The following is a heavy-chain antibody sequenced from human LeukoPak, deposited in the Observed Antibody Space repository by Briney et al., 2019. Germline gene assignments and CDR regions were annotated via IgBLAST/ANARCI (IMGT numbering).Heavy chain of an antibody. D-gene: IGHD1-26*01. V-gene: IGHV3-23*01. CDR2: ITGSDGAT. Sequence: PGGSLRLSCAASGFTFSSYTMNWVRQAPGKGLEWVSSITGSDGATNYADSVRGRFTISRDNSKNLVFLQMDSLTAEDSAMYYCGKDRFTGSPSPGFWGQGTLVSVSS. J-gene: IGHJ4*02. CDR3: GKDRFTGSPSPGF. CDR1: GFTFSSYT.